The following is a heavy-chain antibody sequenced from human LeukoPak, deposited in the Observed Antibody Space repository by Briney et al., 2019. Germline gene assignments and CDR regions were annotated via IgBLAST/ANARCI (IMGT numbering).Heavy chain of an antibody. CDR1: GGSISSGGYS. CDR2: IYHSGST. J-gene: IGHJ5*02. D-gene: IGHD4-17*01. CDR3: ARERYGDYGSCWFDP. V-gene: IGHV4-30-2*01. Sequence: SQTLSLTCAVSGGSISSGGYSWSWIRQPPGKGLEWIGYIYHSGSTYYNPSLKSRVTISVDRSKNQFSLKLSSVTAADTAVYYCARERYGDYGSCWFDPWGQGTLVTVSS.